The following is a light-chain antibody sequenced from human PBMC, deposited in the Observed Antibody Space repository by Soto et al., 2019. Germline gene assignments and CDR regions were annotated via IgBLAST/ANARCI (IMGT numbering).Light chain of an antibody. CDR2: AGS. V-gene: IGKV1-39*01. CDR1: QTIGRY. CDR3: QQSFITPHT. J-gene: IGKJ2*01. Sequence: DIQMTQSPSSLSASGGDRVTITCRASQTIGRYLNWYQQQPGKAPKLLIYAGSNLQSGVPSRFSGTCSGTDFTLTVSSLQPEDFATYYCQQSFITPHTFGQGTRVEIK.